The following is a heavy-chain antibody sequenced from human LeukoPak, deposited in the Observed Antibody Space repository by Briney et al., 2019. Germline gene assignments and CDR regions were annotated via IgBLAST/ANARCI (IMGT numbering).Heavy chain of an antibody. D-gene: IGHD3-22*01. CDR2: IYSGGST. Sequence: GGSLRLSCAASGFTVSSNYMSWVRQAPGKGLEWVSVIYSGGSTYYADSVKGRFTISRDNARNSLYLQMNSLRAEDTAVYYCARGDYFDSSGTFDHWGQGTLVTVSS. J-gene: IGHJ4*02. V-gene: IGHV3-66*01. CDR3: ARGDYFDSSGTFDH. CDR1: GFTVSSNY.